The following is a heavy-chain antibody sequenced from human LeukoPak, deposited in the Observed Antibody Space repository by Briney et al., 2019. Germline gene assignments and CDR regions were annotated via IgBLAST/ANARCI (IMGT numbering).Heavy chain of an antibody. CDR1: GFIFSNYW. V-gene: IGHV3-30*03. CDR2: ISYDGSNK. D-gene: IGHD3-22*01. CDR3: ARDKVYYDSSGYYGY. Sequence: GGSLRLSCVGSGFIFSNYWMDWVRQVPGKGLEWVAVISYDGSNKYYADSVKGRFTISRDNSKNTLYLQMNSLRAEDTAVYYCARDKVYYDSSGYYGYWGQGTLVTVSS. J-gene: IGHJ4*02.